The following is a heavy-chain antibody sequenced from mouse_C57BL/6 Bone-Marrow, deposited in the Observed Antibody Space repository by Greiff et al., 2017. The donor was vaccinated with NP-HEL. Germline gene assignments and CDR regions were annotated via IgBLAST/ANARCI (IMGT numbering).Heavy chain of an antibody. CDR1: GYAFSSYW. Sequence: QVQLQQSGAELVKPGASVKISCKASGYAFSSYWMNWVKQRPGKGLEWIGQIYPGDGDTNYNGKFKGKATLTADKSSSTAYMQLSSLTSEDSAVYFCASSLTGTAWFAYWGQGTLVTVSA. J-gene: IGHJ3*01. CDR3: ASSLTGTAWFAY. D-gene: IGHD4-1*01. CDR2: IYPGDGDT. V-gene: IGHV1-80*01.